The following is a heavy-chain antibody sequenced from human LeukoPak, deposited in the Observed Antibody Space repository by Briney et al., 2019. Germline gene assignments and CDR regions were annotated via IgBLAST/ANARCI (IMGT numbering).Heavy chain of an antibody. V-gene: IGHV4-39*07. CDR1: NGSISSRSYY. CDR2: MYYSGST. J-gene: IGHJ6*03. CDR3: ARSLTVTRFYYYYMDV. D-gene: IGHD4-17*01. Sequence: SETLSLTCTVSNGSISSRSYYWGWIRQSPGKGLEWIGSMYYSGSTYYKRSLKSRVTISGDTSKNQFSLKLSSVTAADTAVYYCARSLTVTRFYYYYMDVWGKGTTVTVSS.